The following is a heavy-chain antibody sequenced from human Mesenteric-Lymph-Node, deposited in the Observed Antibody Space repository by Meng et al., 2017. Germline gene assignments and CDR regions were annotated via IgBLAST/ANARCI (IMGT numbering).Heavy chain of an antibody. V-gene: IGHV1-69*06. J-gene: IGHJ5*02. CDR2: IIPIFGTA. Sequence: SVKVSCKASGGTFSSYAISWVRQAPGQGREWMGGIIPIFGTANYAQKFQGRVTITADKSTSTAYMELSSLRSEDTAVYYCARGARCSSTSCYRGDWFDPWGQGTLVTVSS. CDR1: GGTFSSYA. D-gene: IGHD2-2*01. CDR3: ARGARCSSTSCYRGDWFDP.